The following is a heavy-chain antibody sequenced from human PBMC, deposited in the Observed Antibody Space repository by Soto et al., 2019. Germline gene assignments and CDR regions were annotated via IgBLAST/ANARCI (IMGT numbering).Heavy chain of an antibody. Sequence: EVQLVNSGGGLVXXXXXXXXSCAASGFXFSSXXXXWVRQAPXKGLEWVSYISSDTVTTNYADSVKGRFTISRDNAKSSLYLQLNSLRDDDTAVYYCARGGAGRPDYWGQGTLVIVSS. CDR1: GFXFSSXX. CDR2: ISSDTVTT. D-gene: IGHD6-13*01. J-gene: IGHJ4*02. V-gene: IGHV3-48*02. CDR3: ARGGAGRPDY.